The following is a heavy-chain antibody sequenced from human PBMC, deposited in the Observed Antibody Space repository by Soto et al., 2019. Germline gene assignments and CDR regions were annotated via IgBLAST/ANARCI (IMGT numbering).Heavy chain of an antibody. CDR2: IYWDDDK. Sequence: SGPTLVNPTQTLTLTFTFSGFSLSTHTVGVAWIRQPPGKALEWLALIYWDDDKRYSPSLKSRLTITKDTSKNQVVLTMTNMDPVDTATYYCAHFALRGXQDSSYYFDYWGQGTLVTVSS. D-gene: IGHD5-12*01. J-gene: IGHJ4*02. CDR1: GFSLSTHTVG. CDR3: AHFALRGXQDSSYYFDY. V-gene: IGHV2-5*02.